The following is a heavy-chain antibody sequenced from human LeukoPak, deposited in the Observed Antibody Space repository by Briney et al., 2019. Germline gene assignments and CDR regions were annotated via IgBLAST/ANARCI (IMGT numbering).Heavy chain of an antibody. V-gene: IGHV1-2*02. Sequence: GASVKVSCKASGYTFIGYYMHWVRQAPGQGLEWMGWINPNSGGTNYAQKLQGRVTMTTDTSTSTAYMELRSLRSDDTAVYYCARDPYDTDAFDIWGQGTMVTVSS. J-gene: IGHJ3*02. D-gene: IGHD3-22*01. CDR3: ARDPYDTDAFDI. CDR2: INPNSGGT. CDR1: GYTFIGYY.